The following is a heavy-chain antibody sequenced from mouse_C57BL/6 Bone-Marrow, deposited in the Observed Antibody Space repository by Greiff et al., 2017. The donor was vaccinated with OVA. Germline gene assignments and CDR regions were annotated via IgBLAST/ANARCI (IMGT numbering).Heavy chain of an antibody. CDR3: ARAMVTTGGFAY. CDR1: GYSITSGYY. CDR2: ISYDGSN. Sequence: EVQVVESGPGLVKPSQSLSLTCSVTGYSITSGYYWNWIRQFPGNKLEWMGYISYDGSNNYNPSLKNRISITRDTSKNQFFLKLNSVTTEDTATYYCARAMVTTGGFAYWGQGTLVTVSA. J-gene: IGHJ3*01. V-gene: IGHV3-6*01. D-gene: IGHD2-2*01.